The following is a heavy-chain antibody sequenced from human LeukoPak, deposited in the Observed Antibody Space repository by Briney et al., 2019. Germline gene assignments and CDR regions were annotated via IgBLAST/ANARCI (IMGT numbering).Heavy chain of an antibody. CDR3: ARLNWNYASLDV. D-gene: IGHD1-7*01. V-gene: IGHV3-30-3*01. Sequence: GGSLRLSCAASGFTFSSYAMHWVRQAPGKGLEWVAVISYDGSNKYYADSVKGRFTISRDNAKNSLYLQMNSLRAEDTAVYYCARLNWNYASLDVWGKGTTVTVSS. CDR1: GFTFSSYA. J-gene: IGHJ6*04. CDR2: ISYDGSNK.